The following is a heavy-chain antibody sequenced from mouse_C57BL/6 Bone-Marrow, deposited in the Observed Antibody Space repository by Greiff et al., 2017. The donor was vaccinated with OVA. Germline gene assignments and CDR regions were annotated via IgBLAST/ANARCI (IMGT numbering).Heavy chain of an antibody. CDR1: DSEVFPIAY. CDR3: ARGDYDYLYFDY. Sequence: QIQLQQSGSELRSPGSSVKLSCKDFDSEVFPIAYMSWVRQKPGHGFEWIGGILPSIGRTIYGEKFEDKATLDADTLSNTAYLELNSLTSEDSAIYYCARGDYDYLYFDYWGQGTTLTVSS. CDR2: ILPSIGRT. J-gene: IGHJ2*01. D-gene: IGHD2-4*01. V-gene: IGHV15-2*01.